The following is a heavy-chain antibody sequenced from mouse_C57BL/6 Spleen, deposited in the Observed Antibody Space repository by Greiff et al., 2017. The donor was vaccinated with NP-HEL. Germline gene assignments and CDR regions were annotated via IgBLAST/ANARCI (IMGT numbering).Heavy chain of an antibody. CDR2: INPSTGGT. CDR1: GYSFTGYY. Sequence: VQLQQSGPELVKPGASVKISCKASGYSFTGYYMNWVKQSPEKSLEWIGEINPSTGGTTYNQKFKAKATLTVDKSSSTAYMQLKSLTSEDSAVYYCARRGRLRYFDVWGTGTTVTVSS. CDR3: ARRGRLRYFDV. D-gene: IGHD2-4*01. V-gene: IGHV1-42*01. J-gene: IGHJ1*03.